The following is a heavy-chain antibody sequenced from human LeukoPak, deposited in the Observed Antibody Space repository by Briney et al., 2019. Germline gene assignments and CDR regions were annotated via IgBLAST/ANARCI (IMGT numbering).Heavy chain of an antibody. CDR3: ARERFGDFDY. D-gene: IGHD3-10*01. J-gene: IGHJ4*02. Sequence: PGGSLRLSCAASGFTFSSYSFNWVRQAPGKGLEWVSCISSSTSYIYYADSVRGRFTISRDNAKSSLYLQMNSLRDDDTAVYYCARERFGDFDYGGQGTLVTVSS. CDR1: GFTFSSYS. CDR2: ISSSTSYI. V-gene: IGHV3-21*01.